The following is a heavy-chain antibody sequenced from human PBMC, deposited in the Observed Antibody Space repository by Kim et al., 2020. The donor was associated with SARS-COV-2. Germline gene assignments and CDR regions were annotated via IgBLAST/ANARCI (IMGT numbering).Heavy chain of an antibody. J-gene: IGHJ5*02. D-gene: IGHD6-19*01. V-gene: IGHV4-39*01. Sequence: TPTPKSRVTISVDTSKNQFSLKLSSVTAADTAVYYCARHWYSSGEDRFDPWGQGTLVTVSS. CDR3: ARHWYSSGEDRFDP.